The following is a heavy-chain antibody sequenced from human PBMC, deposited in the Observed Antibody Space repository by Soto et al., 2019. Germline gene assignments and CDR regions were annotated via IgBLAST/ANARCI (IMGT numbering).Heavy chain of an antibody. D-gene: IGHD1-26*01. J-gene: IGHJ5*02. Sequence: QVQLVESGGGLVKPGGSLRLSCAASGFTFSDYYMSWIRQAPGKGLEWVSYISSSSSYTNYADSVKGRFTISRDNAKNSLYLQMNRLRAEDTAVYYCAREVGAARQTGNWFDPWGQGTLVTVSS. CDR2: ISSSSSYT. V-gene: IGHV3-11*06. CDR3: AREVGAARQTGNWFDP. CDR1: GFTFSDYY.